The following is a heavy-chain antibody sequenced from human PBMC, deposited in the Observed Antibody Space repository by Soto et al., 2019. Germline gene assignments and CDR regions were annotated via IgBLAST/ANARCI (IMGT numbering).Heavy chain of an antibody. V-gene: IGHV4-31*03. J-gene: IGHJ1*01. CDR1: GGSISSGGYY. CDR3: ARGDSSGYYPEPEYFQH. CDR2: IYYSGST. D-gene: IGHD3-22*01. Sequence: QVQLQESGPGLVKPSQTLSLTCTVSGGSISSGGYYWSWIRQHPGKGLEWIGYIYYSGSTYYNPSLKSRVTISVDTSKNQFSLKLSSVTAADTAVYYCARGDSSGYYPEPEYFQHWGQGTLVTVSS.